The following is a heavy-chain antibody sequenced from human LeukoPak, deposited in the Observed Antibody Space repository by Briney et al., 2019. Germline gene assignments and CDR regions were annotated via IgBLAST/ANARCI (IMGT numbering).Heavy chain of an antibody. CDR2: MNPNSGNT. J-gene: IGHJ6*02. V-gene: IGHV1-8*01. CDR1: GYTFTSYD. CDR3: ARGPFYYYGMDV. Sequence: ASVKVSCKASGYTFTSYDINWVRQATGQGLEWMGWMNPNSGNTGYAQKFQGRVTMTRNTSISTAYMELSSLRSEDTAVYYCARGPFYYYGMDVWGQGTTVTVSS.